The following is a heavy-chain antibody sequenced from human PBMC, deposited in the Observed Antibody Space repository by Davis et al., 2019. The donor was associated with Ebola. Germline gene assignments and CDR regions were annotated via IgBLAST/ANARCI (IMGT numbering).Heavy chain of an antibody. Sequence: GESLKISCAASGFTVSSNHMSWVRQAPGKGLEWVSVIYDQTTAYADSVRGRFIISRDKSNNTPYLDMNSLRVDDTAVYYCATTQWLREFDNWGQGTLVTVSS. CDR1: GFTVSSNH. CDR2: IYDQTT. J-gene: IGHJ4*02. V-gene: IGHV3-53*05. CDR3: ATTQWLREFDN. D-gene: IGHD6-19*01.